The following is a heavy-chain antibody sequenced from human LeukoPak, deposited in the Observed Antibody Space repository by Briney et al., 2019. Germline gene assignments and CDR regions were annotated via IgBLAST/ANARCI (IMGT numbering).Heavy chain of an antibody. CDR1: GYSFTSYW. CDR2: IYPGDSDT. CDR3: ARPIKTDYGGNPWAFDI. J-gene: IGHJ3*02. V-gene: IGHV5-51*01. D-gene: IGHD4-23*01. Sequence: ESLKISCMGSGYSFTSYWIGWVRQMPGKGLEWMGIIYPGDSDTRYSPSFQGQVTISADKSISTAYLQWSSLNASDTAMYYCARPIKTDYGGNPWAFDIWGQGTMVTVSS.